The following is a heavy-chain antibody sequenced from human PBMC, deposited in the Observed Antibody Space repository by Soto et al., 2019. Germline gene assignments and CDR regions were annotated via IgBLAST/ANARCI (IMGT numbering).Heavy chain of an antibody. Sequence: SETLSLTCTVSGGSISSSSYYWGWIRQPPGKGLEWIGSIYYSGSTYYNPSLKSRVTISVDTSKNQFSLKLSSVTAADTAVYYCARHYRQGLAFDYWGQGTLVTVSS. J-gene: IGHJ4*01. CDR3: ARHYRQGLAFDY. CDR2: IYYSGST. V-gene: IGHV4-39*01. CDR1: GGSISSSSYY. D-gene: IGHD6-19*01.